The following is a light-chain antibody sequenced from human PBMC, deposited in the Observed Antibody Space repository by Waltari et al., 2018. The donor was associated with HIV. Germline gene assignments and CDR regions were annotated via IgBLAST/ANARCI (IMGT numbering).Light chain of an antibody. CDR1: TSNIGNNY. V-gene: IGLV1-51*01. J-gene: IGLJ2*01. CDR3: ATWDSSLSAVV. Sequence: QSVLTQPPSVSAAPGQKVTISCSGSTSNIGNNYVSWYQQLPGTAPKLLIYENNKRPSGIPDRLPGSKSGTSATLGITGLQTGDEADYYCATWDSSLSAVVFGGGTKLTVL. CDR2: ENN.